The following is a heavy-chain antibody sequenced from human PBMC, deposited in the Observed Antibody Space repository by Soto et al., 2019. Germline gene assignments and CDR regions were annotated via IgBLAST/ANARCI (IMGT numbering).Heavy chain of an antibody. J-gene: IGHJ5*02. V-gene: IGHV1-69*12. CDR2: IIPMFSTS. Sequence: QVQLVQSGAEVKKPGSSVKVSCKASGGNFNDYIISWVRQAPGQGPEWMGAIIPMFSTSNYAQKFQGRVTITADESTSTAYMELRSLRSEDTAIYFCARDADTAMVTNWFDTWGQRTLVTVSP. CDR1: GGNFNDYI. D-gene: IGHD5-18*01. CDR3: ARDADTAMVTNWFDT.